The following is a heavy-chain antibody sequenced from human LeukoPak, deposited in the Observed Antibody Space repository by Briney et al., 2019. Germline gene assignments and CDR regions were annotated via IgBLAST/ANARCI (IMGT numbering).Heavy chain of an antibody. J-gene: IGHJ6*02. V-gene: IGHV3-64D*09. D-gene: IGHD2-15*01. Sequence: GGSLRLSCSASGFTFSNYAMHWVRQARGKGLEYISAIRTNGGSTYYADSVKGRFTISRDNSKNTLYLQMSSLRAEDTAVYYCVKVNRYCSGGSCYSAYYYGMDVWGQGTTVTVFS. CDR1: GFTFSNYA. CDR2: IRTNGGST. CDR3: VKVNRYCSGGSCYSAYYYGMDV.